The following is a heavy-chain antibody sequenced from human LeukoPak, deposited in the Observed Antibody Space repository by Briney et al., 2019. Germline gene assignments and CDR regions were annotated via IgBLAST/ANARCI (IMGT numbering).Heavy chain of an antibody. CDR3: VKVGYCSGGRCNNWFDP. J-gene: IGHJ5*02. D-gene: IGHD2-15*01. V-gene: IGHV3-23*01. Sequence: GGSLRLSCAASGFAFSRFAMNWVRQAPGKGLEWVSLISCSGGSTHYADSVKGRFTISRDNSKSTLYLQMNSLRAEDTAVYYCVKVGYCSGGRCNNWFDPWGQGTLVTVSS. CDR1: GFAFSRFA. CDR2: ISCSGGST.